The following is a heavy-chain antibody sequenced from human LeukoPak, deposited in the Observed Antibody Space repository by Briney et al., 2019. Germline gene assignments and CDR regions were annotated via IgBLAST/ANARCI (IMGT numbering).Heavy chain of an antibody. Sequence: GGFLRLSCVGSGFTFRSHAMSRVRQAPEKGLEFVSGIYENGGTTYYADSVKGRFSISRDNSKNTLYLQMDSLRGEDTAVYYCAKDFRIGYSAHFDYWGQGALVTVSS. V-gene: IGHV3-23*01. CDR1: GFTFRSHA. CDR3: AKDFRIGYSAHFDY. CDR2: IYENGGTT. J-gene: IGHJ4*02. D-gene: IGHD2-21*01.